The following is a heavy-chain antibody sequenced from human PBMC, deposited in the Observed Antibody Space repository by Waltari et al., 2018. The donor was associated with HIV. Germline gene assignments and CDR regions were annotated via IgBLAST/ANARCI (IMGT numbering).Heavy chain of an antibody. V-gene: IGHV3-30*18. Sequence: QVQLVESGGGVVQPGRSLRLSCAASGFTFRRYGMHWVRQASGKGLGWVAVISYDGSNKYYADSVKGRFTISRDNSKNTLYLQMNSLRAEDTAVYYCAKDTDLTGFFYYYGLDVWGQGTTVTVSS. CDR3: AKDTDLTGFFYYYGLDV. CDR1: GFTFRRYG. J-gene: IGHJ6*02. CDR2: ISYDGSNK. D-gene: IGHD3-9*01.